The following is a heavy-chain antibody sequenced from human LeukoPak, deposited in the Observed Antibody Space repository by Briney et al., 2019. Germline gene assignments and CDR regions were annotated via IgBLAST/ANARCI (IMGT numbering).Heavy chain of an antibody. CDR3: ARVGSSIDPYERNAYRGHDAFDL. CDR1: GFTFSSYS. V-gene: IGHV3-48*01. CDR2: ISSSSSTI. J-gene: IGHJ3*01. D-gene: IGHD3-16*01. Sequence: PGGSLRLSCAASGFTFSSYSMNWVRQAPGKGLEWVSYISSSSSTIYYADSVKGRFTISRDNAKNSLYLQMNGLRAEDTAVYYCARVGSSIDPYERNAYRGHDAFDLWGQGTMVTVSS.